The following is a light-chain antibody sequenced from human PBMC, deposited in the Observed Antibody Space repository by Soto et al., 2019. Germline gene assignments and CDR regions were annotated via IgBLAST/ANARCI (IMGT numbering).Light chain of an antibody. CDR2: RNN. Sequence: QAVVTQPPSASGTPGQRVTISCSGSSSNIGSHSVDWYQQLPGTAPKLLIYRNNQRPSGVPDRFSGSKSGTSASLAISGLQSEDEADYYCAARDDSLNAVIFGGGTKLTFL. V-gene: IGLV1-44*01. CDR1: SSNIGSHS. J-gene: IGLJ2*01. CDR3: AARDDSLNAVI.